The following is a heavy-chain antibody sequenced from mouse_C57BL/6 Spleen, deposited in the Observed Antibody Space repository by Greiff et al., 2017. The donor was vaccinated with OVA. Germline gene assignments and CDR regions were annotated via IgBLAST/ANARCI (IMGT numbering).Heavy chain of an antibody. CDR1: GFTFSSYA. V-gene: IGHV5-4*01. D-gene: IGHD2-4*01. CDR3: ARDRDYDYDSYAMDY. CDR2: ISDGGSYT. J-gene: IGHJ4*01. Sequence: EVNLVESGGGLVKPGGSLKLSCAASGFTFSSYAMSWVRQTPEKRLEWVATISDGGSYTYYPDNVKGRFTISRDNAKNNLYLQMSHLKSEDTAMYYCARDRDYDYDSYAMDYWGQGTSVTVSS.